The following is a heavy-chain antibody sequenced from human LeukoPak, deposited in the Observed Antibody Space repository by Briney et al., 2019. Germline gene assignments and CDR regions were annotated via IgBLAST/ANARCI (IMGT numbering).Heavy chain of an antibody. D-gene: IGHD6-19*01. CDR1: GGSISSYY. V-gene: IGHV4-59*01. Sequence: SETLSLTCTVSGGSISSYYWSWIRQPPGKGLEWIGYIYYSGTTNYNPSLKSRVTISVDTSKNQFSLKLSSVTAVDTAVYYCARAGGWVLYLDYWGRGTLVTVSS. CDR3: ARAGGWVLYLDY. CDR2: IYYSGTT. J-gene: IGHJ4*02.